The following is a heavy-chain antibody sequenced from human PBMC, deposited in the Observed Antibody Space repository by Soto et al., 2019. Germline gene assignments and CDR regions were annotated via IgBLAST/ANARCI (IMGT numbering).Heavy chain of an antibody. CDR1: GGIFSSNT. CDR2: IIPLFGTA. CDR3: ASKAACGGDCYAFDS. D-gene: IGHD2-21*02. Sequence: QVYLVQSGAEVKKPGSSVKISCKASGGIFSSNTINWVRQAAGQGLEWMGGIIPLFGTANYAEKIQGRVTITADKSTTTEYLELSSLRSEDTAVYSCASKAACGGDCYAFDSWGQGTLVTVSS. J-gene: IGHJ4*02. V-gene: IGHV1-69*06.